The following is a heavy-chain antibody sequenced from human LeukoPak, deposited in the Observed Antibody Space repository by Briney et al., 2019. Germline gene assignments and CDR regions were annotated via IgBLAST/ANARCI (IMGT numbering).Heavy chain of an antibody. CDR2: ISSGGSTT. J-gene: IGHJ4*02. V-gene: IGHV3-48*03. CDR3: ARDIYYYDSSGYYFPGGSDY. CDR1: GFTFSSYE. Sequence: GGSLRLSCAASGFTFSSYEMNWVRQAPGKGLEWVSYISSGGSTTYYADSVKGRFTISRDNAKNSLYLQMNSLRAEDTAVYYCARDIYYYDSSGYYFPGGSDYWGQGTLVTVSS. D-gene: IGHD3-22*01.